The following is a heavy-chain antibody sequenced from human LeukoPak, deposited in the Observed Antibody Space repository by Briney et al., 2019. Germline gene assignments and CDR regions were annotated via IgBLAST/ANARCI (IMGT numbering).Heavy chain of an antibody. D-gene: IGHD2-15*01. CDR2: IKQDGSEK. Sequence: PGWSLRLSCAASGFTFSSYWMSWVRQAPGKGLEWVANIKQDGSEKYYVDSVKGRFTISRDNAKNSLYLQMNSLRAEDTAVYYCARDVYCSGGSCFASTPRFDYWGQGTLVTVSS. CDR3: ARDVYCSGGSCFASTPRFDY. CDR1: GFTFSSYW. J-gene: IGHJ4*02. V-gene: IGHV3-7*01.